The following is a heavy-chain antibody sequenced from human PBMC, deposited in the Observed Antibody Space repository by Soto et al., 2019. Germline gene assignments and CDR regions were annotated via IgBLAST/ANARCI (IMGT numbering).Heavy chain of an antibody. V-gene: IGHV4-59*01. CDR1: GGSISSYY. Sequence: PSETLSLTCTVSGGSISSYYWIWIRQSPGKALERIGYIYYSGSTNYNPSLKSRVTISVDTSKNQFSLKLSSVTAADTAVYYCARVPVVVTAKSDDWFDPWGQGTLVTVSS. D-gene: IGHD2-21*02. CDR3: ARVPVVVTAKSDDWFDP. J-gene: IGHJ5*02. CDR2: IYYSGST.